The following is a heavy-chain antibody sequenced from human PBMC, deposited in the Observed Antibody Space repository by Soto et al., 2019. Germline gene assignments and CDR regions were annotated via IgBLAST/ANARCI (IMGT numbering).Heavy chain of an antibody. D-gene: IGHD6-19*01. J-gene: IGHJ4*02. V-gene: IGHV3-23*01. Sequence: EVQLLESGGGLVQPGGSLRLSCAVSGFTFSSHAMSWVRQAPGKGLECVSSITGSGGSTYYADSVKGRFTISRDKSKNTLSLQMNSRRGEDTAVYYCAKDLQFSGWLSAQTFDYWGQGTQVTVSS. CDR2: ITGSGGST. CDR3: AKDLQFSGWLSAQTFDY. CDR1: GFTFSSHA.